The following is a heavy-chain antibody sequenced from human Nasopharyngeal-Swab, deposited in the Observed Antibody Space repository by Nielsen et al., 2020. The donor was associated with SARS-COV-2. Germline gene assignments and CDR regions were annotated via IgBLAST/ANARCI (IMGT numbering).Heavy chain of an antibody. CDR3: AKGQYADVLTTIVY. D-gene: IGHD4-17*01. V-gene: IGHV3-23*01. J-gene: IGHJ4*02. CDR2: ISGSGGST. CDR1: GFTFSSYA. Sequence: GGSLRLSCAASGFTFSSYAISWVRQAPGKGLEWVSAISGSGGSTNYADSVKGRFSISRDNSRNTLYLQMNSLRAEDTAVYYCAKGQYADVLTTIVYWGQGTLVTVSS.